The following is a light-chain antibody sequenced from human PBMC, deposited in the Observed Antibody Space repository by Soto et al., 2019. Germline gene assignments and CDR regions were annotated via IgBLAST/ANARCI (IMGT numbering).Light chain of an antibody. CDR3: QHHGSSLWT. CDR1: QSVSSNY. CDR2: GAS. Sequence: EIVLTQSPGTLSLSPGERATLSCRASQSVSSNYLAWYQHKVGQAPRLLIYGASSRATGIPDRFSGSGSGTDFTLTINRLEPEDFAVYYCQHHGSSLWTFDQGTKVEIK. J-gene: IGKJ1*01. V-gene: IGKV3-20*01.